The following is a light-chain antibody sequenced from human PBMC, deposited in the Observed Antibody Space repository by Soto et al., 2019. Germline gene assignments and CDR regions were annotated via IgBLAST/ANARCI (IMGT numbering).Light chain of an antibody. CDR1: SSDVGGYNY. CDR3: SSYTSSSDVV. Sequence: QAVVTQPASASGSPGQSITISCTGTSSDVGGYNYVSWYQQHPGKAPKLMIYDVSNRPSGVSNRFSGSKSGNTASLTISGLQAEDEADYYCSSYTSSSDVVFGGGTKLTVL. J-gene: IGLJ2*01. V-gene: IGLV2-14*01. CDR2: DVS.